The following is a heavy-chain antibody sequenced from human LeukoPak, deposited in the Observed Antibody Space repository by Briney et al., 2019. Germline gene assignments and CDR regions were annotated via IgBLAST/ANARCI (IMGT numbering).Heavy chain of an antibody. D-gene: IGHD1-1*01. V-gene: IGHV1-18*01. CDR3: AREAQQLVTIYFDY. J-gene: IGHJ4*02. CDR1: GYTFTSYG. Sequence: GASVKVSCKASGYTFTSYGISWVRQAPGQGLEVMGWISAYNGNSYYAQNLQGRVTVTTDTSTSTAYMELRSLRSDDTAVYYCAREAQQLVTIYFDYWGQGTLVTVSS. CDR2: ISAYNGNS.